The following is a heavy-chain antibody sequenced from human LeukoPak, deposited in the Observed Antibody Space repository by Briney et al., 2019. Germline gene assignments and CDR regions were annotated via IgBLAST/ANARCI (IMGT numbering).Heavy chain of an antibody. Sequence: SQTLSLTCAISGDSVSSNSAAWNWIRQSPSRGLEWLGRTYYRSKWYNDYAVSVKSRITINPDTSKNQFSLQLNSVTPEDTAVYYCARDLRQQPRYGYVTGFDYWGQGTLVTVST. CDR2: TYYRSKWYN. V-gene: IGHV6-1*01. CDR1: GDSVSSNSAA. D-gene: IGHD5-18*01. CDR3: ARDLRQQPRYGYVTGFDY. J-gene: IGHJ4*02.